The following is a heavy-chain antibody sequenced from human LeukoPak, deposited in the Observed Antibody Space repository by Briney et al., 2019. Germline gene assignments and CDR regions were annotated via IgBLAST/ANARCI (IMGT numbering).Heavy chain of an antibody. CDR2: INPNSGGT. CDR3: ASERFTMIRGVIDY. CDR1: GYTFTGYY. J-gene: IGHJ4*02. D-gene: IGHD3-10*01. Sequence: ASVKVSCKASGYTFTGYYIHWVRQAPGQGLEWMGWINPNSGGTNYAPKFQGRVTMTRDTSISTAHMELSRLRSDDTAVYYCASERFTMIRGVIDYWGQGTLVTVSS. V-gene: IGHV1-2*02.